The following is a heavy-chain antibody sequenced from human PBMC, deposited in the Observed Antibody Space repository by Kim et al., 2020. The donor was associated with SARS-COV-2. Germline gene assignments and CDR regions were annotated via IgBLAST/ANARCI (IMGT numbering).Heavy chain of an antibody. D-gene: IGHD5-18*01. CDR2: IKSKTDGGTT. J-gene: IGHJ6*02. CDR3: TTDRRWIQLWPYYYYGMDV. Sequence: GGSLRLSCAASGFTFSNAWMSWVRQAPGKGLEWVGRIKSKTDGGTTDYAAPVKGRFTISRDDSKNTLYLQMNSLKTEDTAVYYCTTDRRWIQLWPYYYYGMDVWGQGTTVTVSS. CDR1: GFTFSNAW. V-gene: IGHV3-15*01.